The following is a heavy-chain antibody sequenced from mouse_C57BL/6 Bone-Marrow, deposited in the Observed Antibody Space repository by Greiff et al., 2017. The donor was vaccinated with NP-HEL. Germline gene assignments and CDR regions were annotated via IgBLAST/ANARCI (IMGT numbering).Heavy chain of an antibody. D-gene: IGHD1-3*01. V-gene: IGHV1-82*01. J-gene: IGHJ3*01. Sequence: VQLQESGPELVKPGASVKISCKASGYAFSSSWMNWVKQRPGKGLEWIGRIYPGDGDTNYNGKFKGKATLTADKSSSTAYMQLSSLTSEDSAVYFCARRVGGGFAWFAYWGQGTLVTVSA. CDR3: ARRVGGGFAWFAY. CDR1: GYAFSSSW. CDR2: IYPGDGDT.